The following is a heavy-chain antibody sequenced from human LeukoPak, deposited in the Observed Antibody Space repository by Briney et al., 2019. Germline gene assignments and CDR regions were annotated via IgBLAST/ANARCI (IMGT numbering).Heavy chain of an antibody. V-gene: IGHV4-4*09. CDR1: GGSISSYY. CDR3: ARQEPSDSSSPYMDV. J-gene: IGHJ6*03. D-gene: IGHD6-6*01. Sequence: SETLSLTCTVSGGSISSYYWSWTRQPPGKGLEWIGYIYTSGSTNYNPSLKSRVTISVDTSKNQFSLKLSSVTAADTAVYYCARQEPSDSSSPYMDVWGKGTTVTVPS. CDR2: IYTSGST.